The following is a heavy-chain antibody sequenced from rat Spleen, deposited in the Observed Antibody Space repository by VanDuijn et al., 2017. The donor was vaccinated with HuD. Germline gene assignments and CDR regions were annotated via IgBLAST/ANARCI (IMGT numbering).Heavy chain of an antibody. CDR2: ISYDGGTT. V-gene: IGHV5-20*01. Sequence: EVQLVESGGGLVQPGRSMKLSCAASGFTFSNCDMAWVRQAPTKGLEWVASISYDGGTTYYRDSVKGRFTISRDNAKSTLYLQMDSLRSEDTATYYCTNYFDYWGQGVMVTVSS. CDR1: GFTFSNCD. J-gene: IGHJ2*01. CDR3: TNYFDY.